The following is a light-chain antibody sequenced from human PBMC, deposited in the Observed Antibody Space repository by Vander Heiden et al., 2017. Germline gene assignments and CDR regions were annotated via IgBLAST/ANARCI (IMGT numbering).Light chain of an antibody. CDR3: QQLNSYLFA. CDR2: AAS. CDR1: QGITNY. J-gene: IGKJ5*01. Sequence: IQLTQSPSFLSASVGDRATITCRASQGITNYLAWYQQKPGKAPKLLIYAASTLANGVPSRFSGSGSGTEFTLTISSLQPEDFATYYCQQLNSYLFAFGQGTRLEIK. V-gene: IGKV1-9*01.